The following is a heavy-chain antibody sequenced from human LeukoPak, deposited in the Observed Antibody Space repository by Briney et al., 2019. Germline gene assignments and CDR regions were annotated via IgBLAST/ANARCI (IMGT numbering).Heavy chain of an antibody. Sequence: ASVKVSSKASRYTSTGYKMHSVRQAPGQRLECMGWINPNSGGTNYAETFQGRVTMTRDTSISTAYMELSRLRSDDTAVYSCATESRGWHDYWGQGTLVTASS. CDR2: INPNSGGT. J-gene: IGHJ4*02. CDR1: RYTSTGYK. CDR3: ATESRGWHDY. V-gene: IGHV1-2*02. D-gene: IGHD6-19*01.